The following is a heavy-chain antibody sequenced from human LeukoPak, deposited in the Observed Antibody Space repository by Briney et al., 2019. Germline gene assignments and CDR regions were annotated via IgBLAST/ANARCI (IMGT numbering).Heavy chain of an antibody. D-gene: IGHD3-10*01. V-gene: IGHV1-18*01. CDR1: GGTFSSYA. J-gene: IGHJ4*02. CDR2: ISAYNGNT. CDR3: ARVGLWFGELLWPLDY. Sequence: GASVKVSCKASGGTFSSYAISWVRQAPGQGLEWMGWISAYNGNTNYAQKLQGRVTMTTDTSTSTAYMELRSLRSDDTAVYYCARVGLWFGELLWPLDYWGQGTLVTVSS.